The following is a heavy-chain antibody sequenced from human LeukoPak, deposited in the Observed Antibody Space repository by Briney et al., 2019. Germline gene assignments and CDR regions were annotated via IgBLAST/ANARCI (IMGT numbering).Heavy chain of an antibody. V-gene: IGHV1-2*02. D-gene: IGHD3-10*01. CDR3: ARTNRGFRGVNYYYYYMDV. CDR2: INPNSGGT. CDR1: GYTFTDYY. J-gene: IGHJ6*03. Sequence: ASVKVSCKASGYTFTDYYIHWVRQAPGQGLEWTGWINPNSGGTNYAQRFQGRVTMTRDTSISTAYMELSRLRSDDTAVYYCARTNRGFRGVNYYYYYMDVWGKGTTVTISS.